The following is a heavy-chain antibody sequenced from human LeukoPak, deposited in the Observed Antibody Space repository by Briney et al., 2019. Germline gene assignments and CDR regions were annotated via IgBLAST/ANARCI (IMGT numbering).Heavy chain of an antibody. V-gene: IGHV4-59*01. CDR3: ARVLTRESSGYYPGWFDP. D-gene: IGHD3-22*01. CDR1: GGSISSYY. CDR2: IYYSGST. Sequence: PSETLSLTCTVSGGSISSYYWSWIRQPPGRGLEWIGYIYYSGSTNYNPSLKSRVTISVDTSKNQFSLKLSSVTAADTAVYYCARVLTRESSGYYPGWFDPWGQGTLVTVSS. J-gene: IGHJ5*02.